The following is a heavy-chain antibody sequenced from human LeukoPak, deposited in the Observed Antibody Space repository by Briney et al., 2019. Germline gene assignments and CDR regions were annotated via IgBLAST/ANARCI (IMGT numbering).Heavy chain of an antibody. J-gene: IGHJ5*02. CDR1: GFTFSSYA. CDR3: ARDQSITMVRGVHNHNWFDP. V-gene: IGHV3-23*01. Sequence: GGSLRLSCAASGFTFSSYAMSWVRQAPGKGLEWVSAISGSGGSTYYADSVKGRFTISRDNAKNTLYLQMNSLRAEDTAVYYCARDQSITMVRGVHNHNWFDPWGQGTLVTVSS. CDR2: ISGSGGST. D-gene: IGHD3-10*01.